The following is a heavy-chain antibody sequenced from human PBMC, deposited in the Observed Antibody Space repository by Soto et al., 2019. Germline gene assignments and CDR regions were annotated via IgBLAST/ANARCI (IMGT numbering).Heavy chain of an antibody. CDR2: IYYSGST. CDR3: ASIAGTKIGYFDY. J-gene: IGHJ4*02. CDR1: GGSISSYY. Sequence: SETLSLTCTVSGGSISSYYWSWIRQPPGKGLEWIGYIYYSGSTNYNPSLKSRVTISVDTSKNQFSLKLSSVTAADTAVYYCASIAGTKIGYFDYWGQGTLVTVSS. V-gene: IGHV4-59*01. D-gene: IGHD1-20*01.